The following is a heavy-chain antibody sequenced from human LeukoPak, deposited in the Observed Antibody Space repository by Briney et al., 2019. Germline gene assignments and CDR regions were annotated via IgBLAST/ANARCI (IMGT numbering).Heavy chain of an antibody. J-gene: IGHJ3*02. Sequence: GGSLRLSCSASGFFFTIYTMYWVRQAPGKGPEYVSTISGSGNGFSIYYADSVKGRFTISRDDSKSILYLQMNGLRSEDTAVYYCARGPYGDYIDAFDIWGQGTMVTVSS. V-gene: IGHV3-64*04. CDR1: GFFFTIYT. CDR3: ARGPYGDYIDAFDI. D-gene: IGHD4-17*01. CDR2: ISGSGNGFSI.